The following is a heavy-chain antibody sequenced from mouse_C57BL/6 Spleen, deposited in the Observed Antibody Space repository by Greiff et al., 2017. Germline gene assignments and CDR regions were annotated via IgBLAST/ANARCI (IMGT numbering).Heavy chain of an antibody. V-gene: IGHV3-6*01. D-gene: IGHD4-1*01. J-gene: IGHJ2*01. CDR3: ARATDWDY. CDR1: GYSITSGYY. CDR2: ISYDGSN. Sequence: DVHLVESGPGLVKPSQSLSLTCSVTGYSITSGYYWNWIRQFPGNKLEWLGYISYDGSNNYNPSLKNRISITRDTSKNQFFLKLNSVTTEDTATYYCARATDWDYWGQGTTLTVSS.